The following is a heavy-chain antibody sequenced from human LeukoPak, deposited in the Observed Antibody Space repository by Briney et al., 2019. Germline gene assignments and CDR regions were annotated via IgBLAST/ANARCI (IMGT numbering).Heavy chain of an antibody. J-gene: IGHJ4*02. V-gene: IGHV3-49*04. CDR1: GFTFADYG. CDR3: TTDQHY. Sequence: GGSLRLSCTASGFTFADYGMGWVRQAPRKGLEWVSFIRSKISGGTTEYAASVKGRFTISRDDSKKMLYLQMNSLKTEDTAVYYCTTDQHYWGQGTLVTVSS. CDR2: IRSKISGGTT.